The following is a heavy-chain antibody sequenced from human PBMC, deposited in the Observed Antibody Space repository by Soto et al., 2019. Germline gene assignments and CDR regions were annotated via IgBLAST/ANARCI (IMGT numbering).Heavy chain of an antibody. CDR3: AREDPVWLVFDY. V-gene: IGHV1-18*01. CDR2: ISAYNGNK. J-gene: IGHJ4*02. CDR1: AYTFTSYS. D-gene: IGHD6-19*01. Sequence: AAVKDSCKASAYTFTSYSISGVRQAPGQGLEWMGRISAYNGNKNYAQKLKGRVTMTTDTSTSKAYMELRSLRSDDTAVYYCAREDPVWLVFDYWGQGTLVTVSS.